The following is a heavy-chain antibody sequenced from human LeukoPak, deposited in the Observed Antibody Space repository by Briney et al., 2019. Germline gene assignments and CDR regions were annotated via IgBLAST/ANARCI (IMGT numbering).Heavy chain of an antibody. CDR3: ASGPPFLKYFEY. J-gene: IGHJ4*02. Sequence: GGSLRLSCAASGFSFSTYVMNWFRQAPGKGLEWVSTISVGAEYIFYADSVKGRFTISRDDSNNALYLQMHSLRAEDTALYYSASGPPFLKYFEYWGQGTLVTVSS. V-gene: IGHV3-23*01. CDR1: GFSFSTYV. D-gene: IGHD3-3*01. CDR2: ISVGAEYI.